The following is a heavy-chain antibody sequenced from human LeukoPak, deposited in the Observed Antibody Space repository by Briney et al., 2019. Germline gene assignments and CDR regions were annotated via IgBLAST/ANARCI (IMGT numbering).Heavy chain of an antibody. CDR3: ARDPYSSSWYLDY. D-gene: IGHD6-13*01. J-gene: IGHJ4*02. CDR2: ISSSGSTI. CDR1: GGSISSYY. Sequence: LSLTCTVSGGSISSYYWSWIRQAPGKGLEWVSYISSSGSTIYYADSVKGRFTISRDNSKSSLYLQMNSLRAEDTAVYYCARDPYSSSWYLDYWGQGALVTVSS. V-gene: IGHV3-11*04.